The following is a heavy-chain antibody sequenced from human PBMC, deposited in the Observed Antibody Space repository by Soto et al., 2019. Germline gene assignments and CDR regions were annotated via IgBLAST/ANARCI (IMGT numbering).Heavy chain of an antibody. CDR2: INHSGST. D-gene: IGHD6-6*01. J-gene: IGHJ6*02. CDR3: GRACIAPPYYYYGMDV. CDR1: GGSFSGYY. V-gene: IGHV4-34*01. Sequence: SETLSLTCAVYGGSFSGYYWSWIRQPPGKGLEWIGEINHSGSTNYNPSLKSRVTISVDTSKNQFSLKLSSVTAADTAVYYCGRACIAPPYYYYGMDVWGQGTTVTVSS.